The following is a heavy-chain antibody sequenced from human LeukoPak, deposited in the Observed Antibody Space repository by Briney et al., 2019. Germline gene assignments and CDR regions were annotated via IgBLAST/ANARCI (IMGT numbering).Heavy chain of an antibody. J-gene: IGHJ3*02. Sequence: SETLSLTCAVYGGSFSGYYWSWIRQPPGKGLEWIGEINHSGSTNYNPSLKSRGTISVDTSKNQFSLKLSSVTAADTAVYYCARGDYGKAFDIWGQGTMVSVSS. CDR1: GGSFSGYY. CDR2: INHSGST. V-gene: IGHV4-34*01. D-gene: IGHD4-17*01. CDR3: ARGDYGKAFDI.